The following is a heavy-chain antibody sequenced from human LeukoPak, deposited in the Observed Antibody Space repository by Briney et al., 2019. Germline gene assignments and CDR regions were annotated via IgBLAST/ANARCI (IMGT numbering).Heavy chain of an antibody. Sequence: SETLSLTCVVSGGSISSSNWWSWVRQPPGKGLEWIGRIYTSGSTNYNPSLKSRVTISVDTSKNQFSLKLSSVTAADTAVYYCASLTAGPVDYWGQGTLVTVSS. J-gene: IGHJ4*02. CDR3: ASLTAGPVDY. CDR1: GGSISSSNW. CDR2: IYTSGST. V-gene: IGHV4-4*02.